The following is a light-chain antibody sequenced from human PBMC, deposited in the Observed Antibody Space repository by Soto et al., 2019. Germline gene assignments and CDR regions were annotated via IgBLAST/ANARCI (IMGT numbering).Light chain of an antibody. Sequence: DIQISQAPSTLPASVGDTVTISCRASQSINNWLAWYQQKSGKGPSLLIYKASNLESGVSSRFSGSGSGTEFTLTISSLQPDDIGTYYCQQNNRYPWTFGQGTKVDIK. V-gene: IGKV1-5*03. CDR1: QSINNW. CDR3: QQNNRYPWT. J-gene: IGKJ1*01. CDR2: KAS.